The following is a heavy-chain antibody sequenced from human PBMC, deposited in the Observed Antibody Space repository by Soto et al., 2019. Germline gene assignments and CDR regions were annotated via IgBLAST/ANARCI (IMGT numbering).Heavy chain of an antibody. CDR3: AKDQASGQGSFES. Sequence: GGSLRLSCAASGFTFNIYGMHWVRQAPDKGLEWVALISYDGSNQYYADSVKGRFTISRDNSKNTLFLQMNSLRADDTAVYYCAKDQASGQGSFESWGQGTLVTVLL. CDR1: GFTFNIYG. CDR2: ISYDGSNQ. V-gene: IGHV3-30*18. J-gene: IGHJ4*02.